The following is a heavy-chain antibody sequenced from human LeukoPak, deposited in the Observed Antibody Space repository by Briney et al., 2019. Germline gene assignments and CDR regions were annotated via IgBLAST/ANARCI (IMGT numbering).Heavy chain of an antibody. Sequence: ASVKVSCKASGYTFTSYDINWVRQATGQGLEWMGWINPHSGDTNYAQKFQGRVTMTRDTSITTAYMELSRLRSDDTAIYYCARDLLYGKLLDVFDIWGQGTMVTVSS. V-gene: IGHV1-2*02. CDR1: GYTFTSYD. J-gene: IGHJ3*02. D-gene: IGHD3-10*01. CDR3: ARDLLYGKLLDVFDI. CDR2: INPHSGDT.